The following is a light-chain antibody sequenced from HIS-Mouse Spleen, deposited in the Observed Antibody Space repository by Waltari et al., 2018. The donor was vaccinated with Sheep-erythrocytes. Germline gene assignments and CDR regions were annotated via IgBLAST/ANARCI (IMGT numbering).Light chain of an antibody. CDR1: SSDVGGYNY. CDR2: DVS. CDR3: CSYAGSYNHV. J-gene: IGLJ1*01. V-gene: IGLV2-11*01. Sequence: QSALTQPRSVSGSPGQSVTISCPGTSSDVGGYNYVSWYQQHPRKAPKLMIYDVSKRPSGVPDRFSGSKSGNTASLTISGLQAEDEADYYCCSYAGSYNHVFATGTKVTVL.